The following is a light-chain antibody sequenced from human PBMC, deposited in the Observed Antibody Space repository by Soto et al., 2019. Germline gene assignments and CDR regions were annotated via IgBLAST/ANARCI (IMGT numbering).Light chain of an antibody. CDR3: QQLNSYPPTT. Sequence: DIQLTQSPSFLSASVGDRVTITCLASQGISSYLAWYQQKQGKAPKLLIYAASTLQSGVPSRFSGSGSGTEFILTIVSLQAEDFATYYCQQLNSYPPTTCGQGTKLEIK. CDR1: QGISSY. CDR2: AAS. J-gene: IGKJ2*01. V-gene: IGKV1-9*01.